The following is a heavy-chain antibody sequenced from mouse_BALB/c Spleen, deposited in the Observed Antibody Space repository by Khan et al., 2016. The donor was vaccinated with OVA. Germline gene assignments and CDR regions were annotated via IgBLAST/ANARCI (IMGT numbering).Heavy chain of an antibody. Sequence: QVQLQQSGPELVRPGVSVKISCKGSGYTFTDYAVHWMKQSHTKSLEWIGIISTYSGNTNYTQNFKGKATMTVDKSSSTAYMELARLTSEDSAIYYCARPAYDGYYDYWGQGTTLTVSS. V-gene: IGHV1S137*01. CDR2: ISTYSGNT. D-gene: IGHD2-3*01. J-gene: IGHJ2*01. CDR1: GYTFTDYA. CDR3: ARPAYDGYYDY.